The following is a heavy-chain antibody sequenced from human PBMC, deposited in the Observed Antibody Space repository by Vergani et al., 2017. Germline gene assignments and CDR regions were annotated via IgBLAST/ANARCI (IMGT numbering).Heavy chain of an antibody. CDR2: FDPEDGET. J-gene: IGHJ4*02. Sequence: QVQLVQSGAEVKKPGASVKVPCKVSGYTLTELSMHWVRQAPGKGLEWMGGFDPEDGETIYAQKFQGRVTITRDTSASTAYMELSSLRSEDTAVYYCASGADGGPNYGHWGQGTLVTVSS. CDR3: ASGADGGPNYGH. D-gene: IGHD3-10*01. CDR1: GYTLTELS. V-gene: IGHV1-24*01.